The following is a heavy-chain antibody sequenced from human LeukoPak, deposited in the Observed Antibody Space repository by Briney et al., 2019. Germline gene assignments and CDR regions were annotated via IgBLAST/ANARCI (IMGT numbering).Heavy chain of an antibody. D-gene: IGHD3-3*01. J-gene: IGHJ3*02. CDR3: ARDRRSGLGHAFDI. Sequence: SETLSLTCAVYGGSFSGYYWSWIRQPPGKGLEWIGEINHSGSTNYNPSLKSRVTISVDTSKNQFSLKLSSVTAADTAVYYCARDRRSGLGHAFDIWGQGTMVTVSS. V-gene: IGHV4-34*01. CDR2: INHSGST. CDR1: GGSFSGYY.